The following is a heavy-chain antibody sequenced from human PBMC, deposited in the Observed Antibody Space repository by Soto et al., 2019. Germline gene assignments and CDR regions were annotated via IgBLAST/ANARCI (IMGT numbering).Heavy chain of an antibody. D-gene: IGHD3-3*01. Sequence: QVQLQESGPGLVKPSQTLSLTYTVSGGSISSGGYYWSWIRQHPGKGLEWIGYIYYSGSTYYNPSLKSRVTISVDTSKNQFSLKLSSVTAADTAVYYCARVVGLDFWSGYSNWFDPWGQGTLVTVSS. J-gene: IGHJ5*02. CDR2: IYYSGST. CDR1: GGSISSGGYY. CDR3: ARVVGLDFWSGYSNWFDP. V-gene: IGHV4-31*03.